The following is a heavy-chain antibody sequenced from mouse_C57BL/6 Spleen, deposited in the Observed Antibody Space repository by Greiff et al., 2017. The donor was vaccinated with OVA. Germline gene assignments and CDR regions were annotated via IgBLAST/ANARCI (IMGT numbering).Heavy chain of an antibody. CDR2: IYPGDGDT. CDR3: ARRTLYYDYDGFDY. J-gene: IGHJ2*01. D-gene: IGHD2-4*01. V-gene: IGHV1-82*01. CDR1: GYAFSSSW. Sequence: VQLQQSGPELVKPGASVKISCKASGYAFSSSWMNWVKQRPGKGLEWIGRIYPGDGDTNYNGKFKGKATLTADKSSSTAYMQLSSLTSEDSAVYFCARRTLYYDYDGFDYWGQGTTLTVSS.